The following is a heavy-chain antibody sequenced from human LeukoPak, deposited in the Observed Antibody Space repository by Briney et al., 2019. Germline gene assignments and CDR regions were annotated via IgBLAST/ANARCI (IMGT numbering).Heavy chain of an antibody. CDR1: GYTFTSSD. J-gene: IGHJ3*02. V-gene: IGHV1-8*03. Sequence: ASVKVSCKASGYTFTSSDINWVRQATGQGLEWMGWMNPNSGNTGYAQKFQGRVTITRNTSISTAYMELSSLRSEDTAVYYCARNVLLWFGELIDAFDIWGQGTMVTVSS. CDR3: ARNVLLWFGELIDAFDI. D-gene: IGHD3-10*01. CDR2: MNPNSGNT.